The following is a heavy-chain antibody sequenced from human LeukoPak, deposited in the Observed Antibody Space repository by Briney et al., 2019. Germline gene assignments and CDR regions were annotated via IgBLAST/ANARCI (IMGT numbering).Heavy chain of an antibody. CDR1: GFTFSSYS. CDR2: INQDGSAN. J-gene: IGHJ4*02. Sequence: GGSLRLSCAASGFTFSSYSMNWVRQAPGRGLEWVANINQDGSANYYVDSVKGRFTISRDNARNSLYLQMDSLRAEDTAVYYCARGGYYDSRGYLAAYWGQGTLVTVSS. V-gene: IGHV3-7*01. CDR3: ARGGYYDSRGYLAAY. D-gene: IGHD3-22*01.